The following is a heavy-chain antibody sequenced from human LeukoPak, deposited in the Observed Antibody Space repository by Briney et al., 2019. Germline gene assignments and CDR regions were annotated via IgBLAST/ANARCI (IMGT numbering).Heavy chain of an antibody. J-gene: IGHJ4*02. V-gene: IGHV1-24*01. CDR1: GYTLTELS. Sequence: GASVKVSCKVSGYTLTELSMHWVRQAPGKGLEWMGGFDPEDGETIYAQKFQGRVTMTEDTSTDTAYMELGSLRSEDTAVYYCATVSRQRWLQLPSDYWGQGTLVTVSS. CDR3: ATVSRQRWLQLPSDY. D-gene: IGHD5-24*01. CDR2: FDPEDGET.